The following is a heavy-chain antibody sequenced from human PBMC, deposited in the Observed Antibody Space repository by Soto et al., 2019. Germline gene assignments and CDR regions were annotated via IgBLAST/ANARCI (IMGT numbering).Heavy chain of an antibody. D-gene: IGHD2-15*01. J-gene: IGHJ3*02. CDR1: GFTFSSYS. V-gene: IGHV3-21*01. CDR2: ISSSSSYI. Sequence: EVQLVESGGGLVKPGGSLRLSCAASGFTFSSYSMNWVRQAPGKGLEWVSAISSSSSYIYYADSVKGRFTISRDNAKNSRYLQMNSLRAEDTAVYYCARDQPIYLRRPLDAWWSAFDIWGQGTMVTVSS. CDR3: ARDQPIYLRRPLDAWWSAFDI.